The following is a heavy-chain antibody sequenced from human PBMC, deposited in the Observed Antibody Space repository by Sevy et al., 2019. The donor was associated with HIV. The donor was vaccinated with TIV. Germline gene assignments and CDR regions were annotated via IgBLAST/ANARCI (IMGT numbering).Heavy chain of an antibody. CDR1: GITFSDHY. CDR3: VRDSPYTSDDHWYFGIDV. D-gene: IGHD3-22*01. J-gene: IGHJ6*02. CDR2: ITNSGTTK. V-gene: IGHV3-11*01. Sequence: GRSLRLSCAASGITFSDHYMSWIRQAPGKGLEWVAYITNSGTTKYYADSVKGRFTISRDNARNSLYLQMNSLTADDAAVYYCVRDSPYTSDDHWYFGIDVWGQGTTVTVSS.